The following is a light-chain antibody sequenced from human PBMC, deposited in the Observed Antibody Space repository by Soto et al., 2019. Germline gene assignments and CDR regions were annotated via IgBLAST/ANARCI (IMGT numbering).Light chain of an antibody. J-gene: IGLJ1*01. CDR2: RIN. V-gene: IGLV1-47*01. CDR3: GSWDDSLSGYV. Sequence: QPVLTQPPSASGTPGQRVTISCSGSSSNIGTHYVYWYQHLAGAAPKLLIYRINERPSGVPDRFSASRSGTSASLAISGLRSEDEGDYYCGSWDDSLSGYVFGTGTQLTVL. CDR1: SSNIGTHY.